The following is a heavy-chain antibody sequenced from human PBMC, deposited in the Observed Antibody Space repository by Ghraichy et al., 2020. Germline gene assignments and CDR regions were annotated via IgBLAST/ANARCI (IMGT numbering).Heavy chain of an antibody. Sequence: SVKVSCKASGGTFSSYAISWVRQAPGQGLEWMGGIIPIFGTANYAQKFQGRVTITADESTSTAYMELSSLGSEDTAVYYCARVSDGGYSGYGDFDYWGQGTLVTVSS. V-gene: IGHV1-69*13. CDR1: GGTFSSYA. J-gene: IGHJ4*02. CDR3: ARVSDGGYSGYGDFDY. D-gene: IGHD5-12*01. CDR2: IIPIFGTA.